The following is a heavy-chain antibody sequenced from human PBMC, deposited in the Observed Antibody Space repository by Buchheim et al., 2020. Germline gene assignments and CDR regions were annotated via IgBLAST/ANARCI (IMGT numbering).Heavy chain of an antibody. J-gene: IGHJ6*02. D-gene: IGHD3-10*01. CDR3: AREWDTMVRGVGHLYYGMDV. CDR2: INSDGSST. CDR1: GFTFSSYW. Sequence: EVQLVESGGGLVQPGGSLRLSCAASGFTFSSYWMHWVRQAPGKGLVWVSRINSDGSSTSYADSVKGRFTISRDNAKNTLYLQMNSLRAEDTAVYYCAREWDTMVRGVGHLYYGMDVWGQGTT. V-gene: IGHV3-74*01.